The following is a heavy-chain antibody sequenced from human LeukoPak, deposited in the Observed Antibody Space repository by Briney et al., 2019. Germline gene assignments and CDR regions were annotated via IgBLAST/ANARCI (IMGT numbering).Heavy chain of an antibody. D-gene: IGHD4-17*01. CDR1: GFTFSSHT. J-gene: IGHJ6*03. CDR3: AKAPTYGDYNTGYYYHYMDV. CDR2: ISGSGGNT. Sequence: PGGSLRLSCAASGFTFSSHTMNWVRQVPGKGLEWVSTISGSGGNTYYADSVKGRFTISRDNSKNTLYLQMNSLRAEDTAFYYCAKAPTYGDYNTGYYYHYMDVWGKGTTVTVSS. V-gene: IGHV3-23*01.